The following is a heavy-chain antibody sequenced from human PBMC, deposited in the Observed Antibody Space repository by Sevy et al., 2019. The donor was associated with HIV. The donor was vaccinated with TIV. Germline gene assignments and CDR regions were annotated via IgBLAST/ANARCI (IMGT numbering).Heavy chain of an antibody. J-gene: IGHJ4*02. V-gene: IGHV3-23*01. CDR2: ISGSGGST. D-gene: IGHD5-18*01. CDR1: GFTFSSYV. Sequence: GGSLRLSCAASGFTFSSYVMSWVRQAPGKGLEWVSAISGSGGSTYYADSVKGRFTISRDNSKNTLYLQMNSLRAEDTAVYYCAKEESGYSYGYGIDYWGQGTLVTVSS. CDR3: AKEESGYSYGYGIDY.